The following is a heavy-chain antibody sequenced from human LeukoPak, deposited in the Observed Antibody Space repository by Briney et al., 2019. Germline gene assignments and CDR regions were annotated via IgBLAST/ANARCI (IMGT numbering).Heavy chain of an antibody. CDR3: ARHSSSWYEPKMGFDY. CDR2: IYYSGST. Sequence: SETLSLTCTVSGGSISSSSYYWGWIRQPPGKGLEWIGSIYYSGSTYYNPSLKSRVTISVDTSKNQFSLKLSSVTAADTAVYYCARHSSSWYEPKMGFDYWGQGTLVTVSS. J-gene: IGHJ4*02. D-gene: IGHD6-13*01. CDR1: GGSISSSSYY. V-gene: IGHV4-39*07.